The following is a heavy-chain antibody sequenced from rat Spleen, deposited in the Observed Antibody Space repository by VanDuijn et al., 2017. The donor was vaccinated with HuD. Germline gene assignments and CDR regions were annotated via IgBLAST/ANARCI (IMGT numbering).Heavy chain of an antibody. D-gene: IGHD1-1*01. CDR3: ARLAGTTVVDYYFNY. J-gene: IGHJ2*01. Sequence: EVKLVESGGGLVQPGRSLKLSCAASGFNFNDYWMGWVRQAPGKGLEWIGEINKDGSTLNYTPSLKDKFTISRDNAQNTLYLQMSKLGSEDTAIYYCARLAGTTVVDYYFNYWGQGVMVTVSS. CDR2: INKDGSTL. V-gene: IGHV4-2*01. CDR1: GFNFNDYW.